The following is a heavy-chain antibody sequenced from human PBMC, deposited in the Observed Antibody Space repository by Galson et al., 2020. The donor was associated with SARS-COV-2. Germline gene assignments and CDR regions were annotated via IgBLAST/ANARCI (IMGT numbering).Heavy chain of an antibody. CDR1: GFTFSSYA. V-gene: IGHV3-23*01. Sequence: GESLKISCAVSGFTFSSYAMSWVRQVPGKGLEWVSAIGGSDGSTYYADSVKGRFTISRDNSNNMLYLQMNSLRADDTALYYCAKDREDCSPTRCYPALDFWGQGTLVTVSS. CDR2: IGGSDGST. D-gene: IGHD2-2*01. CDR3: AKDREDCSPTRCYPALDF. J-gene: IGHJ4*02.